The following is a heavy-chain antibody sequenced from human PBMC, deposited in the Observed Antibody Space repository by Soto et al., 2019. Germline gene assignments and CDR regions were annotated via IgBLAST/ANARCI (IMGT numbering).Heavy chain of an antibody. CDR2: ISSSRSYI. CDR3: ARDRDIVAVPAALRGPR. Sequence: EVQLVESGGGLVKPGGSLRLSCAASGFTFSSYSMNWVRQAPGKGLEWVSPISSSRSYIYYADSVKGRFTISRDNAKNSLYLQMNGLRAEDTAVDYCARDRDIVAVPAALRGPRWGQGTLVTVSS. D-gene: IGHD2-2*01. CDR1: GFTFSSYS. V-gene: IGHV3-21*01. J-gene: IGHJ4*02.